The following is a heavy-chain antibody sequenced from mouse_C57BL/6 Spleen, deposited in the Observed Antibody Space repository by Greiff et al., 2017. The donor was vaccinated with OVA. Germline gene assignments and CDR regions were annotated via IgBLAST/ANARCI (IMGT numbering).Heavy chain of an antibody. CDR2: IRNKANNHAT. D-gene: IGHD1-1*01. Sequence: EVMLVESGGGLVQPGGSMKLSCAASGFTFSDAWMDWVRQSPEKGLEWVAEIRNKANNHATYYAESVKGRFTISRDDSKSSVYLQMNSLRAEDTGIYYCTRTTVVERDYWGQGTTLTVSS. CDR1: GFTFSDAW. J-gene: IGHJ2*01. V-gene: IGHV6-6*01. CDR3: TRTTVVERDY.